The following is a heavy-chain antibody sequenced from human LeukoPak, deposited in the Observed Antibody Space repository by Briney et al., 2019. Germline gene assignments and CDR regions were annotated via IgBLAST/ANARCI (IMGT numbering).Heavy chain of an antibody. CDR2: IYYSGST. CDR3: ARGVYGSGSYPLDN. V-gene: IGHV4-39*01. Sequence: SKTLSLTCTVSGDSISSSSYYWGWIRQPPGKGLEWIGSIYYSGSTYYNPSLKSRVTISVDTSKNQFSLKLSSVTAADTAVYYCARGVYGSGSYPLDNWGQGTLVTVSS. CDR1: GDSISSSSYY. D-gene: IGHD3-10*01. J-gene: IGHJ4*02.